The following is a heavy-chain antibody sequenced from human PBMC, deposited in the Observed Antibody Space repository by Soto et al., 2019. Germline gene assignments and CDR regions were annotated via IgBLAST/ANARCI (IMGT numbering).Heavy chain of an antibody. J-gene: IGHJ6*02. CDR3: ASHCGGDCYSRSTPYYYYGMDV. CDR2: IIPIFGTA. CDR1: GGTFSSYA. D-gene: IGHD2-21*02. V-gene: IGHV1-69*12. Sequence: QVQLVQSGAEVKKPGSSVKVSCKASGGTFSSYAISWVRQAPGQGLEWMGGIIPIFGTADYAQKFQGRVTITADESTSTAYMELSSLRSEDTAVYYCASHCGGDCYSRSTPYYYYGMDVWGQGTTVTVSS.